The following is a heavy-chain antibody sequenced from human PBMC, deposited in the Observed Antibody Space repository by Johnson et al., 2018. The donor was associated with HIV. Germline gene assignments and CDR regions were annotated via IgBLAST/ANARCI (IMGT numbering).Heavy chain of an antibody. Sequence: QVQLVESGGGVVQPGRSLRLSCAASGFTFSSYAMHWVRQAPGKGLEWVAVISYDGSNKYYADSVKGRFTISRDNSKKTLYLQLNSRGPEDTAVYYCAREVYGHDAFDIWGQGTMVTVSS. CDR3: AREVYGHDAFDI. V-gene: IGHV3-30-3*01. D-gene: IGHD4-17*01. CDR1: GFTFSSYA. J-gene: IGHJ3*02. CDR2: ISYDGSNK.